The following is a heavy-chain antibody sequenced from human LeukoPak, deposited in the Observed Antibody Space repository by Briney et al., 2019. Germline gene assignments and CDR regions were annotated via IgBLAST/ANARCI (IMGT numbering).Heavy chain of an antibody. CDR1: GGSISSYY. CDR3: ARGYGNNYYYYYMDV. CDR2: IYYSGST. V-gene: IGHV4-59*01. Sequence: PSETLSLTCTVSGGSISSYYWSWIRQPPGKGLEWIGYIYYSGSTNYNPSLKSRVTISVDTSKNQFSLKLSSVTAADTAVYYCARGYGNNYYYYYMDVWGKGTTVTTSS. D-gene: IGHD5-18*01. J-gene: IGHJ6*03.